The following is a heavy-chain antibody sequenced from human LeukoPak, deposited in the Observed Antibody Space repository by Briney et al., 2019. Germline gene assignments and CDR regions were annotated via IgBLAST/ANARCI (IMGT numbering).Heavy chain of an antibody. CDR3: AKDRTVGASYWYFDL. D-gene: IGHD1-26*01. CDR2: ISGSGGST. CDR1: GFTFSSYA. J-gene: IGHJ2*01. Sequence: GGSLRLSCAASGFTFSSYAMSWVRPAPGKGLEWVSAISGSGGSTYYADSVKGRFTISRDSSKNTLLLHMNTLRAEDTAIYYCAKDRTVGASYWYFDLWGRGTLVTVSS. V-gene: IGHV3-23*01.